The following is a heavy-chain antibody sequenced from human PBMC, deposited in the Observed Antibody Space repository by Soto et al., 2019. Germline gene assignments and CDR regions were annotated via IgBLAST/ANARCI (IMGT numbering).Heavy chain of an antibody. CDR1: GYTFTGYY. V-gene: IGHV1-2*02. J-gene: IGHJ6*02. CDR3: ARAVLGYCSSTSCYAPGYYYGMDV. Sequence: ASVKVSCKASGYTFTGYYMHWVRHAPGQGLEWMGWINPNSGGTNYAQKFQGRVTMTRDTSISTAYMELSRLRSDDTAVYYCARAVLGYCSSTSCYAPGYYYGMDVWGQGTTVTVSS. D-gene: IGHD2-2*01. CDR2: INPNSGGT.